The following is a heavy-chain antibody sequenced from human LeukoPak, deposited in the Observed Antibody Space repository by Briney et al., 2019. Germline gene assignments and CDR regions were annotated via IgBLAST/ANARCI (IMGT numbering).Heavy chain of an antibody. CDR1: GFTFSSYA. Sequence: GRSLRLSCAASGFTFSSYAMSWVRQAPGKGLEWVSAISGSGGSTYYADSVKGRSTISRDNSKNTLYLQMNSLRAEDTAVYYCARGFQYYYDSSGYYGEYFQHWGQGTLVTVSS. V-gene: IGHV3-23*01. D-gene: IGHD3-22*01. J-gene: IGHJ1*01. CDR2: ISGSGGST. CDR3: ARGFQYYYDSSGYYGEYFQH.